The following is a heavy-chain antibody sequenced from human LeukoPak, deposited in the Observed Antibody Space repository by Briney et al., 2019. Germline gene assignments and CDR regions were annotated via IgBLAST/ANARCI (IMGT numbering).Heavy chain of an antibody. Sequence: ASVKVSCKASGYTFTGNYMHWVRQAPGQGLEWMGWINPNSGGTNYAQKFQGRVTMTRDTSISTAYMELSRLRSDDTAVYYCARDPLDSSSWFDPWGQGTLVTVSS. CDR2: INPNSGGT. CDR3: ARDPLDSSSWFDP. J-gene: IGHJ5*02. CDR1: GYTFTGNY. D-gene: IGHD3-22*01. V-gene: IGHV1-2*02.